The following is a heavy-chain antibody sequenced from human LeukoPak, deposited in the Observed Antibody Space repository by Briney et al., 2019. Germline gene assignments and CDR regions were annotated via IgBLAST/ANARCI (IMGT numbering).Heavy chain of an antibody. CDR3: TRHYDILTGYGNSWFDP. CDR1: GFTFSGSA. J-gene: IGHJ5*02. CDR2: IRSKANSYAT. V-gene: IGHV3-73*01. D-gene: IGHD3-9*01. Sequence: GGSLRLSCAASGFTFSGSAMHWVRQASGKGLEWVGRIRSKANSYATAYAASVKGRFTISRDDSKNTAYLQMNSLKTEDTAVYYCTRHYDILTGYGNSWFDPWGQGTLVTVSS.